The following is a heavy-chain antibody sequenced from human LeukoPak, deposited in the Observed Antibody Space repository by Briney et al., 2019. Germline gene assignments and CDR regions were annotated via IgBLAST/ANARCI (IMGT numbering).Heavy chain of an antibody. J-gene: IGHJ4*02. V-gene: IGHV4-59*12. Sequence: PSETLSLTCTVSGGSISSYYWSWIRQPPGKGLEWIGYIYYSGSTNYNPSLKSRVTISIDTSKNQLSLKLSSVTAADTAVYYCARDYYDSSGYLPFRYCGQGTLVTVSS. CDR2: IYYSGST. CDR1: GGSISSYY. D-gene: IGHD3-22*01. CDR3: ARDYYDSSGYLPFRY.